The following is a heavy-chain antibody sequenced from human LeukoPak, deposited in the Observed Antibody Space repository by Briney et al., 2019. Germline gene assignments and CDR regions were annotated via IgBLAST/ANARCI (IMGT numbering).Heavy chain of an antibody. CDR1: GYSFTSYW. D-gene: IGHD1-26*01. CDR2: IYPGDSDT. V-gene: IGHV5-51*01. Sequence: GESLKTSCKGSGYSFTSYWIGWVRQMPGKGLEWMGIIYPGDSDTRYSPSFQGQVTISADKSISTAYLQWSSLKASDTAMYYCARHFRSGSYYGEWFDPWGQGTLVTVSS. CDR3: ARHFRSGSYYGEWFDP. J-gene: IGHJ5*02.